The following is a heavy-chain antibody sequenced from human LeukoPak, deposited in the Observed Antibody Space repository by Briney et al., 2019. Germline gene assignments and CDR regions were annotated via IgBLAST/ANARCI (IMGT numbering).Heavy chain of an antibody. D-gene: IGHD3-10*01. V-gene: IGHV4-39*01. CDR3: ARHTMATDIFDY. CDR1: GGSINSNSYY. CDR2: IFYSGTT. J-gene: IGHJ4*02. Sequence: ASETLSLTCTVSGGSINSNSYYWAWIRQPPRKGLEWIGSIFYSGTTHYNPSLESRVTISVDTSKNQFSLKLSSVTAADTAVYYCARHTMATDIFDYWGQGTLVTVSS.